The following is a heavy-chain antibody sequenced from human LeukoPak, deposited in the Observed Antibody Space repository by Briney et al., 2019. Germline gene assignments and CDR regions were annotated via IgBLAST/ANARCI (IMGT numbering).Heavy chain of an antibody. J-gene: IGHJ4*02. CDR3: ARLGCTAGSCYSYFDS. D-gene: IGHD2-15*01. V-gene: IGHV4-39*07. CDR2: IDHSGST. Sequence: SETLSLTCTVSGDSISSNTYYWSXIRQPXGKGLEWIGEIDHSGSTNYNPSLKSRVTISVDTSKNQFSLKLSSVTAADTAVYYCARLGCTAGSCYSYFDSWGQGTLVTVSS. CDR1: GDSISSNTYY.